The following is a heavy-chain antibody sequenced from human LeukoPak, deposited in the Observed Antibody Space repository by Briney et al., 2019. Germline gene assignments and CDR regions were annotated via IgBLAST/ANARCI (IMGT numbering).Heavy chain of an antibody. CDR3: ARDRDSSSWSYYYYYGMDV. D-gene: IGHD6-13*01. CDR1: GYTFTSYG. Sequence: ASVKVSCTASGYTFTSYGISWVRQAPGQGLEWMGWISAYNGNTNYAQKLQGRVTMTTDTSTSTAYMELRSLRSDDTAVYYCARDRDSSSWSYYYYYGMDVWGQGTTVTVSS. J-gene: IGHJ6*02. CDR2: ISAYNGNT. V-gene: IGHV1-18*01.